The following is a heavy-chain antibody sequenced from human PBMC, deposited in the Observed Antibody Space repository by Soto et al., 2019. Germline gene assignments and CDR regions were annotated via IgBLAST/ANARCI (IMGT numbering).Heavy chain of an antibody. CDR3: ARVSGYPNYYGMDV. J-gene: IGHJ6*02. D-gene: IGHD3-22*01. CDR1: GYSFTSYW. V-gene: IGHV5-10-1*01. CDR2: IEPSDSYT. Sequence: PVESRKISCKGSGYSFTSYWITWVRQLPGKGLEWMGKIEPSDSYTNYSPSFQGHVTISADKSISTAYLQWSSLKASDTAMYYCARVSGYPNYYGMDVWGQGTTVTVSS.